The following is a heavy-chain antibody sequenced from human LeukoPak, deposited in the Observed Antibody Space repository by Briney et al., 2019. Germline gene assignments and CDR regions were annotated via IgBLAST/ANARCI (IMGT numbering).Heavy chain of an antibody. Sequence: GGSLRLSCAASGFTFSSYSMNWVRQAPGKGLEWVSYISSSSSTIYYADSVKGRFTISRDNAKNSLYLQMNSLRAEDTAVYYCTKDQKRGYSYGYVFYHYYMDVWGEGTSVTISS. CDR1: GFTFSSYS. J-gene: IGHJ6*03. D-gene: IGHD5-18*01. CDR3: TKDQKRGYSYGYVFYHYYMDV. V-gene: IGHV3-48*01. CDR2: ISSSSSTI.